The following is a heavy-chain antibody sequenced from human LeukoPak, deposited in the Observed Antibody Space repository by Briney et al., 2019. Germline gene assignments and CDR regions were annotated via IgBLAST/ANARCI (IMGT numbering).Heavy chain of an antibody. CDR2: VGGGVGLI. J-gene: IGHJ4*02. Sequence: PGGSLILSCAASGFTFSDYQRKSIRQAPGKGLEWDSCVGGGVGLIYHAVSVKSRSYISRDNTKNSLYLQMNSLRAEDTAVYYCARLPMAGNYYFDSWGQGTLVTVSS. CDR3: ARLPMAGNYYFDS. D-gene: IGHD6-19*01. V-gene: IGHV3-11*04. CDR1: GFTFSDYQ.